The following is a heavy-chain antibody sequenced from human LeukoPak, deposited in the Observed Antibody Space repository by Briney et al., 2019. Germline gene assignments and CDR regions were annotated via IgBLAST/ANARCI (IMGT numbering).Heavy chain of an antibody. CDR3: ARSQRYLYYYGSGSPDYFDY. CDR2: IYSGGST. Sequence: GGSLRLSCAASGFTASSNYMSWVRQAPGKGLEWVSVIYSGGSTYYADSVKGRFTISRDNSKNTLYLQMNSLRAEDTAVYYCARSQRYLYYYGSGSPDYFDYWGQGTLVTVSS. D-gene: IGHD3-10*01. J-gene: IGHJ4*02. CDR1: GFTASSNY. V-gene: IGHV3-53*01.